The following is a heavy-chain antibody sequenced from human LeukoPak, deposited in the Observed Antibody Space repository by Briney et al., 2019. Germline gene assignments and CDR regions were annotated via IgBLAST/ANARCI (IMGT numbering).Heavy chain of an antibody. D-gene: IGHD1-1*01. V-gene: IGHV4-30-4*01. CDR3: ARDRYKNYYGMDV. J-gene: IGHJ6*04. Sequence: PSQTLSLTCTVSGGSVSSGDYYWSWIRQPPGQGLEWIGSIYYSGSTYYNPSLKSRVTISVDTSKNQFSLNLRSVTAADTAVYYCARDRYKNYYGMDVWGKGTTVTVSS. CDR2: IYYSGST. CDR1: GGSVSSGDYY.